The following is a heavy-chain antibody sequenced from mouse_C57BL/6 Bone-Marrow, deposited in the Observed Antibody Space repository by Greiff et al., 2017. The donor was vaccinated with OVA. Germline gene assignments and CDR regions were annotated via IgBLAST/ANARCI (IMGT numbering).Heavy chain of an antibody. D-gene: IGHD1-1*01. Sequence: ESGPGLVKPSQSLSLTCSVTGYSITSGYYWNWIRQFPGNKLEWMGYISYDGSNNYNPSLKNRISITRDTSKNQFFLKLNSVTTEDTATYYCAREIYYGSPYYYAMDYWGQGTSVTVSS. CDR3: AREIYYGSPYYYAMDY. CDR2: ISYDGSN. J-gene: IGHJ4*01. V-gene: IGHV3-6*01. CDR1: GYSITSGYY.